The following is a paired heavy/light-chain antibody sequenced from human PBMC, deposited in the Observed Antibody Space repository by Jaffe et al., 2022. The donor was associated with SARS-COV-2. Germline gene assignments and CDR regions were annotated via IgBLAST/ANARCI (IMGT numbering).Heavy chain of an antibody. CDR2: ISWNSGSI. V-gene: IGHV3-9*01. D-gene: IGHD3-16*01. J-gene: IGHJ3*02. Sequence: EVQLVESGGGVVQPGGSLRLSCAASGFTFGDYEMQWVRQAPGKGLEWVSGISWNSGSIAHADSMKGRFTISRDNAKNSLYLQMNSLRPEDTAFYYCAKVGGEYDAFDIWGQGTMVTVSS. CDR3: AKVGGEYDAFDI. CDR1: GFTFGDYE.
Light chain of an antibody. CDR2: AAS. Sequence: DIQMTQSPSSLSTSVGDRVTITCRASQSIRSYLNWYQQKPGKAPKLLIYAASSLQSGVPSRFSGSGSGTDFTLTISSLQPEDFATYYCQQSYSTLSWTFGQGTKVEIK. CDR3: QQSYSTLSWT. J-gene: IGKJ1*01. V-gene: IGKV1-39*01. CDR1: QSIRSY.